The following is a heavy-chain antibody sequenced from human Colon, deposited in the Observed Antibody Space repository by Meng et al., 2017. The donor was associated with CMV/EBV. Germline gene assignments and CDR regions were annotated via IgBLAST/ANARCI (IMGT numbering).Heavy chain of an antibody. J-gene: IGHJ4*02. CDR2: VIWSGVYS. CDR3: ARGDTPAANLASFDF. D-gene: IGHD2-2*01. Sequence: GESLKISCQASGFTFNKYDMSWIRQAPGKGLEWVSGVIWSGVYSGYADSVKGRFTISRDNAKNSVYLQMDNLTAADTALYFCARGDTPAANLASFDFWGQGTMVTVSS. CDR1: GFTFNKYD. V-gene: IGHV3-20*04.